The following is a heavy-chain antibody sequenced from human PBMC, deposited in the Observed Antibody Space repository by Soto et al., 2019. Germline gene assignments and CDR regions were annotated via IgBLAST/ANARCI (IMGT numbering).Heavy chain of an antibody. CDR2: ISGSGGGT. J-gene: IGHJ4*02. Sequence: EVQLWESGGGLVQPGGSLRLSCAVSGYTFSSFDMSWVRQAPGKGLEWVSTISGSGGGTNYADSVKGQFTISRDISTYTVYLQMNGLRAEDTAVYYCAHRTGFDYWGQGALVTVSS. V-gene: IGHV3-23*01. CDR1: GYTFSSFD. CDR3: AHRTGFDY.